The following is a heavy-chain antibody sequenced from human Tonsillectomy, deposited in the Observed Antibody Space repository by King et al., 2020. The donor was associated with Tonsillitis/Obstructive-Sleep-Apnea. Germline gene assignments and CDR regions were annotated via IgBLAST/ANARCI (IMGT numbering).Heavy chain of an antibody. CDR1: GFTFSSDG. D-gene: IGHD2-2*01. CDR2: IWYDGTNK. V-gene: IGHV3-33*01. Sequence: VQLVESGGGVVQPGRSLRLSCAASGFTFSSDGIHWVRQAPGKGLEWVAVIWYDGTNKYYAESVKGRFTISRDNSKNTLYLQMNSLRAEDTAVDYCAREQYCSSTSCYGTLDYWGQGTLVTVSS. J-gene: IGHJ4*02. CDR3: AREQYCSSTSCYGTLDY.